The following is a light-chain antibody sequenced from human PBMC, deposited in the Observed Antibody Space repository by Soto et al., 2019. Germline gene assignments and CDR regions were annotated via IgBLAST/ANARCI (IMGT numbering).Light chain of an antibody. CDR1: SSDVGSYNL. J-gene: IGLJ3*02. CDR3: CSYAGSSSNWV. Sequence: SALTQPASVSGSPGQSITISCTGTSSDVGSYNLVSWYQQHPDKAPKLMIYEVSKRPSGVSNRFSGSKSGNTASLTISGLQAEDEADYYCCSYAGSSSNWVFGGGTKLTVL. V-gene: IGLV2-23*02. CDR2: EVS.